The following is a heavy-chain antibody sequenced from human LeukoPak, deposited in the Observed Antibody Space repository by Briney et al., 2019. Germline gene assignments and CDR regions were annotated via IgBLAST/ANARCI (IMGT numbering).Heavy chain of an antibody. CDR1: GYTLTELS. V-gene: IGHV1-69*13. Sequence: SVKVSCKVSGYTLTELSMHWVRQAPGQGLEWMGGIIPIFGTANYAQKFQGRVTITADESTSTAYMELSSLRSEDTAVYYCARVLSPGAFDIWGQGTMVTISS. CDR3: ARVLSPGAFDI. J-gene: IGHJ3*02. D-gene: IGHD2/OR15-2a*01. CDR2: IIPIFGTA.